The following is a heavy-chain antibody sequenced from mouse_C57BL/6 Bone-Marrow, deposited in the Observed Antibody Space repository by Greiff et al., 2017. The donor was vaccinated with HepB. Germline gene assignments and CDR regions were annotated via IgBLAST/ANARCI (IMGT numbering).Heavy chain of an antibody. CDR1: GYSFTDYN. D-gene: IGHD1-1*01. V-gene: IGHV1-39*01. J-gene: IGHJ2*01. Sequence: VHVKQSGPELVKPGASVKISCKASGYSFTDYNMNWVKQSNGKSLEWIGVINPNYGTTSYNQKFKGKATLTVDQSSSTAYMQLNSLTSEDSAVYYCARTVTTVVEYYFDYWGQGTTLTVSS. CDR2: INPNYGTT. CDR3: ARTVTTVVEYYFDY.